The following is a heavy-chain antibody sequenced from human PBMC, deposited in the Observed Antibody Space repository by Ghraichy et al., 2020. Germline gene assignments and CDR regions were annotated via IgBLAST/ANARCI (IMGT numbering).Heavy chain of an antibody. D-gene: IGHD3-10*01. CDR2: INHSRST. J-gene: IGHJ5*02. CDR3: ARNIRLITMVRGVIYWFDP. V-gene: IGHV4-34*01. CDR1: GGSVSGYY. Sequence: SQTLSLTCAVYGGSVSGYYWSWLRQPPGKGLEWIGEINHSRSTNYNPSLKSRVTISVDTSKNQFSLKLSSVTAADTAVYYCARNIRLITMVRGVIYWFDPWGQGTLVTVSS.